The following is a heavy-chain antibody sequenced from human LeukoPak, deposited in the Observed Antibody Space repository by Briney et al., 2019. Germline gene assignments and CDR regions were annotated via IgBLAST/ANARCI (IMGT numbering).Heavy chain of an antibody. V-gene: IGHV4-59*01. CDR3: ARGRLTHAFDI. CDR2: IYYSGST. Sequence: SETLSLTCTASGGSISSYYWSWIRQPPGKGLEWIGYIYYSGSTNYSPSLKSRVTISVDTSKNQFSLKLSSVTAADTAVYYCARGRLTHAFDIWGQGTMVTVSS. D-gene: IGHD2-21*02. CDR1: GGSISSYY. J-gene: IGHJ3*02.